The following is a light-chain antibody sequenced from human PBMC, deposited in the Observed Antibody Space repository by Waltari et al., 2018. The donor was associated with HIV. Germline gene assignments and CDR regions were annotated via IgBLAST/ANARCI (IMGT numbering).Light chain of an antibody. Sequence: QSALTQPRSVSGSPGQSDTISCTGTSSDIGVYNYVSWYQQHAGKAPKPVIYDGSKRPSGFPDRFSGSKSGNTASLPISGLQPEDEADYHCCSYGGRRIFAGGTKLTVL. CDR3: CSYGGRRI. V-gene: IGLV2-11*01. CDR2: DGS. CDR1: SSDIGVYNY. J-gene: IGLJ2*01.